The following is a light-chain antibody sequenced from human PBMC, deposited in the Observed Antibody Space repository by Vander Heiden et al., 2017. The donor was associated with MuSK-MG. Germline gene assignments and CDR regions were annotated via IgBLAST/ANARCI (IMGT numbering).Light chain of an antibody. J-gene: IGKJ3*01. Sequence: AIRMTQSPSSFSASTGDRVTITCRASQGISSYLAWYQQKPGKAPKLLIYAASTGQSGVPSRFSGSGSGTDFTLTISGLQSEDFATYYCRQEDSSPFTFGHGTKVDIK. V-gene: IGKV1-8*01. CDR3: RQEDSSPFT. CDR1: QGISSY. CDR2: AAS.